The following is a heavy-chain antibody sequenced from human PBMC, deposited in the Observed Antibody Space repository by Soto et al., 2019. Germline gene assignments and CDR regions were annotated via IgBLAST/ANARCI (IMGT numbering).Heavy chain of an antibody. Sequence: PGGSLRLSCAASGFTFNSYWMHWVRQAPGKGLVWVSRINDDGSSTSYADSVKGRFTISRDNAKKTMYLQMNSLRADDTAVYYCTRADYNQCPIYFDYWGQGILVTVSS. V-gene: IGHV3-74*01. CDR2: INDDGSST. J-gene: IGHJ4*02. CDR3: TRADYNQCPIYFDY. D-gene: IGHD1-20*01. CDR1: GFTFNSYW.